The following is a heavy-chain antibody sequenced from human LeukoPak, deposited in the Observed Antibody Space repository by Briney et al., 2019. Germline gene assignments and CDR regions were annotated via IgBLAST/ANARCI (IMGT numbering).Heavy chain of an antibody. CDR2: INPDGSST. J-gene: IGHJ4*02. D-gene: IGHD3-22*01. V-gene: IGHV3-74*01. CDR3: ARGKYYNDPLDY. Sequence: TGGSLRLSCAASGFTFGTYWMHWVRLGPGKGLVWVSRINPDGSSTTYADSVKGRFTISRDNAKNTLYLHMSSLGAEDPAVYYCARGKYYNDPLDYWGQGTLVTVSS. CDR1: GFTFGTYW.